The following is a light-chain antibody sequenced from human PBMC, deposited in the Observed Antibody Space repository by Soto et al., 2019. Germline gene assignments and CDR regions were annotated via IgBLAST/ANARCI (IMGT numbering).Light chain of an antibody. V-gene: IGKV2-28*01. CDR3: MQALQTPRT. CDR2: LGS. J-gene: IGKJ2*02. CDR1: QSLLHSNGYNY. Sequence: DIVMTQSPLSLPVTPGEPASISCRSSQSLLHSNGYNYLDWYVQKPGQSPQLLIYLGSNRASGVPERFSGSGSGTDFTLKINRVEAEDVGVYYCMQALQTPRTFGQGTKLEIK.